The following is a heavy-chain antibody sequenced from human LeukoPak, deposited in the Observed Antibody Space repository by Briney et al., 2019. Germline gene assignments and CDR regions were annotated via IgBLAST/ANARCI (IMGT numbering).Heavy chain of an antibody. Sequence: GESLKISCKGFGYSFSSYWLAWVRQVPGKGLEWMGIIYPGDSNTRYSPSFQGQVTMSADKSISTAYLQWSSLKASDTAMYCCARRYYYDTRHFDLWGRGTRVTVSS. V-gene: IGHV5-51*01. D-gene: IGHD3-22*01. CDR2: IYPGDSNT. CDR1: GYSFSSYW. CDR3: ARRYYYDTRHFDL. J-gene: IGHJ2*01.